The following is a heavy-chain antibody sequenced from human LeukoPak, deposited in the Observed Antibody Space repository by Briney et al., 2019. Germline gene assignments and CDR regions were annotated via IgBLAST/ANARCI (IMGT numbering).Heavy chain of an antibody. D-gene: IGHD3-16*01. CDR1: GFTFSSYA. CDR2: ISGSGGST. Sequence: GASLRLSCAASGFTFSSYAMGWVRQAPGKGLEWVSAISGSGGSTYYADSVKGRFTISRDNSKNTLYLQMNSLRAEDTAVYYCAKVLLMTHSPGDYWGQGTLVTVSS. J-gene: IGHJ4*02. CDR3: AKVLLMTHSPGDY. V-gene: IGHV3-23*01.